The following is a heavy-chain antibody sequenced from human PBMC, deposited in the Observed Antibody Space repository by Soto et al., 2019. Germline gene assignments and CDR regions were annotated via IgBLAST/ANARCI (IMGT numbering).Heavy chain of an antibody. Sequence: GGSLRLSCAGSGFTFSNFPIDWVRQAPGKGLEWVAVISYDGNNKYYADSVKGRFTISRDNSKNTLYLQMNSLRPEDTAVYYCARDEGGGGNSIVDYWGQGTLVTVSS. CDR1: GFTFSNFP. CDR2: ISYDGNNK. J-gene: IGHJ4*02. D-gene: IGHD2-21*01. CDR3: ARDEGGGGNSIVDY. V-gene: IGHV3-30-3*01.